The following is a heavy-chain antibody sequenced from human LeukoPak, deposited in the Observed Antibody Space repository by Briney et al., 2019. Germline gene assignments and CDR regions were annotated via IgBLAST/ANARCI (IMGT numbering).Heavy chain of an antibody. D-gene: IGHD3-3*01. V-gene: IGHV3-7*01. CDR2: IRQDGGEK. CDR1: GIRFTTHW. Sequence: PGGSLRLSCAASGIRFTTHWMNWVRQAPGKGLEWVASIRQDGGEKKYVDSVKGRFTISRDLAQNSLFLQMNSLRAEDTAVYYCASAYASYDFWSGYENFDFWGQGTLVTVPS. CDR3: ASAYASYDFWSGYENFDF. J-gene: IGHJ4*02.